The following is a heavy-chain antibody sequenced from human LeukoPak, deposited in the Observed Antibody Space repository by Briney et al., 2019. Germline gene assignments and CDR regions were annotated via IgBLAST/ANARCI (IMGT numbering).Heavy chain of an antibody. CDR3: AREGEYGDYVGY. Sequence: SETLSLTCPVSGGSVSTDDYYWSWIRQPPGKGLEWIAYIYYSGSTYYNPSLKSRVTISVDRSKNQFSLKLSSVTAADTAVYYCAREGEYGDYVGYWGQGTLVTVSS. CDR1: GGSVSTDDYY. CDR2: IYYSGST. D-gene: IGHD4-17*01. V-gene: IGHV4-61*08. J-gene: IGHJ4*02.